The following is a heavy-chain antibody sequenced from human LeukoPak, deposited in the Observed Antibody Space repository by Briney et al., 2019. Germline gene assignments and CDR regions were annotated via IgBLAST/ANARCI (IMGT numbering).Heavy chain of an antibody. D-gene: IGHD4-11*01. CDR3: ARDRTVITNAVYFYGMDV. J-gene: IGHJ6*02. Sequence: SETLSLTCTVSGGSISPYYWSWIRRPPGKGLEWIGYISYSGSTKYNSSLKSRVTMSVDTSRNQFSLKLSSVTAADTAVYYCARDRTVITNAVYFYGMDVWGQGATVTVSS. CDR1: GGSISPYY. CDR2: ISYSGST. V-gene: IGHV4-59*01.